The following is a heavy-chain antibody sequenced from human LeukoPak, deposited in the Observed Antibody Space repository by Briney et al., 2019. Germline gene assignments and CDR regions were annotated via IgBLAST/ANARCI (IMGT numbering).Heavy chain of an antibody. CDR3: ARDIRVDDAFDI. Sequence: ASVKVSCKASGYTFTSYYMHWVRQAPGQGLEWMRIINPSGGSTSYALKFQGRVTMTRDTSTSTVYMELSSLRSEDTAVYYCARDIRVDDAFDIWGQGTMVTVSS. D-gene: IGHD3-3*01. CDR1: GYTFTSYY. V-gene: IGHV1-46*01. J-gene: IGHJ3*02. CDR2: INPSGGST.